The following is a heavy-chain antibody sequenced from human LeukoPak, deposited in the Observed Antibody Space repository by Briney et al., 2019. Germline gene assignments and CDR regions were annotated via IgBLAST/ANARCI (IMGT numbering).Heavy chain of an antibody. V-gene: IGHV3-23*01. Sequence: GGSLRLSCSVSGFTFMNYAMNWVRQAPGKGLDWVSAISQVGDYIYYAESVKGRFTISRDNSKNKVYLQMNGLRAEDTAVYYCAKATATYFDYWGQGTLVTVSS. CDR2: ISQVGDYI. CDR1: GFTFMNYA. D-gene: IGHD5-18*01. J-gene: IGHJ4*02. CDR3: AKATATYFDY.